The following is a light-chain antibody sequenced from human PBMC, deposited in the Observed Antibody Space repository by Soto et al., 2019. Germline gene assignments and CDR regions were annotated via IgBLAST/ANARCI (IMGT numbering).Light chain of an antibody. Sequence: QSVLTQPPSASGSPGQSVTISCTGTSSDVGGYNFVSWYQQHPGKAPKLMIYEVSKRPSGVPDRFSGSKSGNTASLTISGLQAEDEADYYCSSLTTSFTYVFGTGTKLTVL. CDR2: EVS. CDR1: SSDVGGYNF. V-gene: IGLV2-8*01. CDR3: SSLTTSFTYV. J-gene: IGLJ1*01.